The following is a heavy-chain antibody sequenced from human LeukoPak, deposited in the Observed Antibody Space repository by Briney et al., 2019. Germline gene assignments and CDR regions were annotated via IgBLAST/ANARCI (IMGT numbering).Heavy chain of an antibody. D-gene: IGHD3-22*01. J-gene: IGHJ1*01. CDR2: IYYSGST. CDR1: GGSISSYY. V-gene: IGHV4-59*01. CDR3: ARLKYYYDSSGYRAEYFQH. Sequence: KSSETLSLTCTVSGGSISSYYWSWIRQPPGKGLEWIGYIYYSGSTNYNPSLKSRVTISVYTSENQFSVKLSSVTAADTAVYYCARLKYYYDSSGYRAEYFQHWDQGTLVTVSS.